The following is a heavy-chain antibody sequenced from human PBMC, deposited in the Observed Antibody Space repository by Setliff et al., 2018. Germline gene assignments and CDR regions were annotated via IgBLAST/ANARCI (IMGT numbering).Heavy chain of an antibody. CDR2: IYYSGST. CDR3: ARRATYNEYYFDY. D-gene: IGHD1-1*01. V-gene: IGHV4-59*01. CDR1: GGSISSYY. J-gene: IGHJ4*02. Sequence: SETLSLTCTVSGGSISSYYWSWIRQPPGKGLEWIGYIYYSGSTNYNPSLKSRVTISVDTSKNQFSLKLSSVTAADTAVYYCARRATYNEYYFDYWGQGTLVTVSS.